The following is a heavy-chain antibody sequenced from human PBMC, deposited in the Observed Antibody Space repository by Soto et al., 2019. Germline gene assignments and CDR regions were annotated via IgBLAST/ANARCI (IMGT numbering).Heavy chain of an antibody. D-gene: IGHD5-18*01. V-gene: IGHV1-46*01. CDR3: AREEAMAHLRPIDY. J-gene: IGHJ4*02. CDR1: GYTFTSYY. CDR2: INPSGGSP. Sequence: QVPLVQSGAEVKKPVASVKVSCKASGYTFTSYYMHWVRQAPGQGIEWMGIINPSGGSPSSDQKFQGRVTMTRETSTSTAYMELSSLRSEDTAVYYWAREEAMAHLRPIDYWGQGTLGTVSS.